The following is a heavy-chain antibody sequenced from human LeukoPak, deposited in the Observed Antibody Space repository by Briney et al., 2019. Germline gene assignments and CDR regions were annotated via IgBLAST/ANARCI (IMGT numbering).Heavy chain of an antibody. D-gene: IGHD1-1*01. CDR2: IRSKTNSYAT. Sequence: GGSLKLSCAASGFNFTGSAMHWVRQASGKGLEWAGRIRSKTNSYATTYAASVKGRFTISRDDSRDMAYLQMNSLKTEDTAVYYCTRPGMTEGYDYWGQGMLVIVSS. J-gene: IGHJ4*02. CDR1: GFNFTGSA. V-gene: IGHV3-73*01. CDR3: TRPGMTEGYDY.